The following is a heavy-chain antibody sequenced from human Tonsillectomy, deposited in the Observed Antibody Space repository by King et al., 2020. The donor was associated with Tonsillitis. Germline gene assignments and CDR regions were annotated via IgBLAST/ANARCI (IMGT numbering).Heavy chain of an antibody. D-gene: IGHD6-19*01. J-gene: IGHJ5*02. V-gene: IGHV3-20*04. CDR3: VRCDAYSSGWYWLDP. CDR2: INWNGGST. CDR1: GVTFGEYG. Sequence: EVQLVESGGGVVRPGGSLRLSCAASGVTFGEYGMNWVRQAPGKGLEWVSGINWNGGSTGYADSVKGRFTVSRDNAKNSLYLQMNSLRGEDTALYYCVRCDAYSSGWYWLDPWGQGTLVTVSS.